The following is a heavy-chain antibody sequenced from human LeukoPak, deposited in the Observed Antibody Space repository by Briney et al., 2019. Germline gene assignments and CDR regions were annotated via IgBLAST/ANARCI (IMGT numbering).Heavy chain of an antibody. D-gene: IGHD5-12*01. CDR1: GGSISSGSYY. V-gene: IGHV4-61*02. CDR3: ARRTISYIVATINSPLTFDY. CDR2: IYTSGST. Sequence: SQTLSLTCTVSGGSISSGSYYWSWIRQPAGKGLEWIGRIYTSGSTNYNPSLKSRVTISVDTSKNQFSLKLSSVTAADTAVYYCARRTISYIVATINSPLTFDYWGQGTLVTVSS. J-gene: IGHJ4*02.